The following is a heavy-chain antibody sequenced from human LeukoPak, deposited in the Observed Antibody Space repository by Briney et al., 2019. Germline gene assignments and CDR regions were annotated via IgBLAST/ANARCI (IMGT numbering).Heavy chain of an antibody. CDR3: ARGREYSSSSFGYDY. J-gene: IGHJ4*02. CDR1: GFSLSTSGMC. CDR2: IDWDDDK. D-gene: IGHD6-6*01. V-gene: IGHV2-70*01. Sequence: ESGPTLVKPTQTLTLTCTFSGFSLSTSGMCVSWIRQPPGKALEWLALIDWDDDKYYSTSLKTRLTISKDTSKNQVVLTMTNMDPVDTATYCCARGREYSSSSFGYDYWGQGTLVTVSP.